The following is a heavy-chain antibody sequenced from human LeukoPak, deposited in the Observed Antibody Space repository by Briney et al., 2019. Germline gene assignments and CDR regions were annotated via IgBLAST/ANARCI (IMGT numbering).Heavy chain of an antibody. CDR3: ARAHVMVRGALNAFDI. V-gene: IGHV3-20*04. D-gene: IGHD3-10*01. J-gene: IGHJ3*02. Sequence: PGGSLRLSCAASGFTFDDYGMSWVRQAPGKGLEWVSGINWNGGSTGYADSVKGRFTISRDNAKNSLYLQMNSLRAEDTALYYCARAHVMVRGALNAFDIWGQGTMVTVSS. CDR2: INWNGGST. CDR1: GFTFDDYG.